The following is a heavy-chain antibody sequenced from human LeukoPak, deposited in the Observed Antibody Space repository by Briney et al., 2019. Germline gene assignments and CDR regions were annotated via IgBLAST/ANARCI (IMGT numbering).Heavy chain of an antibody. CDR2: ISGNGGST. J-gene: IGHJ4*02. Sequence: PGGSLRLSCAASGFTFSSYAMSWVRQAPAKGLEWVSAISGNGGSTYYADSVKDRLTISRDNSKNTLYLQMNSLTAEDTAVYYCAKYYDSSGYHSDYWGQGTLVTVSS. V-gene: IGHV3-23*01. D-gene: IGHD3-22*01. CDR1: GFTFSSYA. CDR3: AKYYDSSGYHSDY.